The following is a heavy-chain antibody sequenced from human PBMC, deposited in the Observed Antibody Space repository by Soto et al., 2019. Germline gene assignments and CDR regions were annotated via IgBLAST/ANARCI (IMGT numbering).Heavy chain of an antibody. D-gene: IGHD3-10*01. CDR3: ASVGYYGSGSYLNYFDY. CDR1: GYTFTSYG. Sequence: ASVKVSCKASGYTFTSYGISWVRQAPGQGLEWMGWISAYNGNTNYAQKLQGRVTMTTDTSTSTAYMELRSLRSDDTAVYYCASVGYYGSGSYLNYFDYWGQGTLVTVSS. V-gene: IGHV1-18*01. J-gene: IGHJ4*02. CDR2: ISAYNGNT.